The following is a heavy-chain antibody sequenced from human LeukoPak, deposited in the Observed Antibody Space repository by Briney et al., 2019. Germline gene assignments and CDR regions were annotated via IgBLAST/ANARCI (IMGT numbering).Heavy chain of an antibody. CDR1: GFTFSSYW. CDR2: IDNDGSDT. V-gene: IGHV3-74*01. J-gene: IGHJ3*01. CDR3: ARGGFSHGFDV. D-gene: IGHD5-12*01. Sequence: PGGSLRLSCAASGFTFSSYWMHWVRQAPGKGLVWVGRIDNDGSDTIYADSVKGRFTVSRDNAKNTLYLQMNSLRAEDTAVYFCARGGFSHGFDVWGQGTVVTVSS.